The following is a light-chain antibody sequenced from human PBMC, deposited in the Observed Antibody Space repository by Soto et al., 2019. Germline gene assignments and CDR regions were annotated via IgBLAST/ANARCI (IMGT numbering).Light chain of an antibody. CDR2: AAT. Sequence: DIRMTQSPSSLSASVGDRVTITCRASQSISSYLNWYQQKPGKAPKLLIYAATSLQSGVPSGFSGSGSGTDFTLIISSLQPEDFATYYCQQSYSTLSFTFGPGTKVDIK. CDR1: QSISSY. J-gene: IGKJ3*01. V-gene: IGKV1-39*01. CDR3: QQSYSTLSFT.